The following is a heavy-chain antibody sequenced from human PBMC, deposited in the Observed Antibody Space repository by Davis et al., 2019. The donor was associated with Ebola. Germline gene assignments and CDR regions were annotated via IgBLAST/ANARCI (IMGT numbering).Heavy chain of an antibody. Sequence: LRLSCAVSGGSISSGGYSWSWIRQPPGKGLEWIGYIYHSGSTYYNPSLKSRVTISVDRSKNQFSLKLSSVTAADTAVYYCARGYYDGRGWFDPWGQGTLVTVSS. CDR3: ARGYYDGRGWFDP. V-gene: IGHV4-30-2*01. CDR1: GGSISSGGYS. D-gene: IGHD3-3*01. J-gene: IGHJ5*02. CDR2: IYHSGST.